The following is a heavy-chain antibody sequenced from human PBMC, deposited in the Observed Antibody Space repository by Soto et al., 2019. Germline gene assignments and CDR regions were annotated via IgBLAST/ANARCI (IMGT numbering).Heavy chain of an antibody. Sequence: NPSETLSLTCAVSGGSISSGGYSWSWIRQPPGKGLEWIGYIYHSGSTYYNPSLKSRVTISVDRSKNQFSLKLSSVTAADTAVYYCARGMTTNNWFDPWGQGTLVTVSS. CDR3: ARGMTTNNWFDP. CDR1: GGSISSGGYS. D-gene: IGHD4-17*01. CDR2: IYHSGST. J-gene: IGHJ5*02. V-gene: IGHV4-30-2*01.